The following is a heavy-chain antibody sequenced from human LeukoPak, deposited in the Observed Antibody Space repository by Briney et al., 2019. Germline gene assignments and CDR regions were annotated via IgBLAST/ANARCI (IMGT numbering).Heavy chain of an antibody. CDR3: ASAWYCSSTSCYTEGGFDY. D-gene: IGHD2-2*02. CDR2: ISSSGSTI. J-gene: IGHJ4*02. Sequence: PGGSLRLSCAASGFTFSDYYMSWLRQAPGKGLEWVSYISSSGSTIYYADSVKGRFTISRDNAKNSLYLQMNSLRAEDTAVYYCASAWYCSSTSCYTEGGFDYWGQGTLVTVSS. CDR1: GFTFSDYY. V-gene: IGHV3-11*04.